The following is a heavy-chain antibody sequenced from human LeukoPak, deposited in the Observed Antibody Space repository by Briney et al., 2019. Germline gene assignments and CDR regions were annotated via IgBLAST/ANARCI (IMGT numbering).Heavy chain of an antibody. Sequence: GGSLRLSCAASGFTFSSYAMSWVRQAPGKGLEYVSAISSNGGSTYYANSVKGRFTISRDNSKNTLYLQMGSLRAEDMAVYYCARYQGIAAAGDYYYYYYMDVWGKGTTVTVSS. CDR2: ISSNGGST. CDR1: GFTFSSYA. V-gene: IGHV3-64*01. CDR3: ARYQGIAAAGDYYYYYYMDV. J-gene: IGHJ6*03. D-gene: IGHD6-13*01.